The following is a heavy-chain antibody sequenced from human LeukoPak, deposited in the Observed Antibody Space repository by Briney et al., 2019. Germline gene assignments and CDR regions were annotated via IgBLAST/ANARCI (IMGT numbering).Heavy chain of an antibody. CDR2: ISGSGHDI. V-gene: IGHV3-11*01. D-gene: IGHD2-8*01. J-gene: IGHJ4*01. Sequence: GGSLTLSCVVSGFSFSNSYMTWIGQTPGKRLESLAYISGSGHDIHYTDSVKGRFTISRDNAKDSLYLQMNGLRPEDTALYYCSTDPRLLIYWGHGTLVTVSS. CDR1: GFSFSNSY. CDR3: STDPRLLIY.